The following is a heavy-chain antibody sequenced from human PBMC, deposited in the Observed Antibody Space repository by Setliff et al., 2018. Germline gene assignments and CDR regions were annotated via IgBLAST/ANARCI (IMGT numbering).Heavy chain of an antibody. J-gene: IGHJ4*02. CDR3: ASPVAVRGVIPYYFDY. CDR2: IYYSGST. V-gene: IGHV4-39*01. Sequence: SETLSLTCTVSGGSISSSSYYWGWIRQPPGKGLEWIGSIYYSGSTYYNPSLKSRVTISVDTSKNQFSLKLSSVTAADTAVYYCASPVAVRGVIPYYFDYWGQGTLVTVSS. D-gene: IGHD3-10*01. CDR1: GGSISSSSYY.